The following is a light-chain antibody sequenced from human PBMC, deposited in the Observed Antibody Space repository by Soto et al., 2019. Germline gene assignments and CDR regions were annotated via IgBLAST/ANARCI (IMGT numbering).Light chain of an antibody. J-gene: IGLJ1*01. CDR1: GSDVGGYNY. CDR3: SSYTSSSTLGV. Sequence: QSMLTQPASVSGSPGQSITISFTGTGSDVGGYNYVSWYQQHPGKAPKLMIYEVSNRPSGVSNRFSGSKSGNTASLTISGLQAEDEADYYCSSYTSSSTLGVFGTGTKVTVL. V-gene: IGLV2-14*01. CDR2: EVS.